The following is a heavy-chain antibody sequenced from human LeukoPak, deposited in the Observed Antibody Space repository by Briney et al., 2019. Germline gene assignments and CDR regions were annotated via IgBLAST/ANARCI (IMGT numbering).Heavy chain of an antibody. CDR3: ARSTVSRFDY. V-gene: IGHV4-39*07. J-gene: IGHJ4*02. D-gene: IGHD5/OR15-5a*01. CDR2: IYYSGST. Sequence: WVRQPPGKGLEWIGSIYYSGSTYYNPSLKSRVTISVDTSKNQFSLRLSSVTAADTAVYYCARSTVSRFDYWGQGTLVTVSS.